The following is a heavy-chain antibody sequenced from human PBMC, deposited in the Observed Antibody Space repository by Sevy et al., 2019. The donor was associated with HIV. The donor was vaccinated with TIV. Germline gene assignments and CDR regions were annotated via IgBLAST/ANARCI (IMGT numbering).Heavy chain of an antibody. J-gene: IGHJ5*02. D-gene: IGHD2-15*01. V-gene: IGHV4-59*01. CDR2: IYYSGST. CDR1: GGSISSYY. Sequence: SETLSLTCTVSGGSISSYYWSWIRQPPGKGLEWIGYIYYSGSTNYNPSLKSRVTISVDTSKNHFSLKLSSVTAADTAVYYCARDNYCSGGSCYSGDWFDPWGQGTLVTVSS. CDR3: ARDNYCSGGSCYSGDWFDP.